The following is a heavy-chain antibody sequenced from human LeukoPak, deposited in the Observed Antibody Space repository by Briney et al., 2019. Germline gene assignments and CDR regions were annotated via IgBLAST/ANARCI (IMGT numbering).Heavy chain of an antibody. CDR1: GYTSTGYY. D-gene: IGHD5-18*01. CDR3: ARGGYSYGYWWFDP. Sequence: ASVKVSCKASGYTSTGYYMHWVRQAPGQGLEWMGWINPNSGGTNYAQKFQGRVTMTRDTSISTAYMELSRLRSDDTAVYYCARGGYSYGYWWFDPWGQGTLVTASS. J-gene: IGHJ5*02. CDR2: INPNSGGT. V-gene: IGHV1-2*02.